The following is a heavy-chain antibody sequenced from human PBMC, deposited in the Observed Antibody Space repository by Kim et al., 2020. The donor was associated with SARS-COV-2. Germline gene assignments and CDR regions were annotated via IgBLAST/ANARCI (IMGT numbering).Heavy chain of an antibody. V-gene: IGHV3-30*04. Sequence: GGSLRLSCAASGFTFSDYAMHWVRQAPGKGLEWVAVISYDGSNTYYADSVKGRFTISRDNSKNTLYLQMNSLRAEDTAVYYCARETTDSSWQQHNNWFDPWGQGTLLTVSS. CDR2: ISYDGSNT. D-gene: IGHD6-13*01. CDR3: ARETTDSSWQQHNNWFDP. J-gene: IGHJ5*02. CDR1: GFTFSDYA.